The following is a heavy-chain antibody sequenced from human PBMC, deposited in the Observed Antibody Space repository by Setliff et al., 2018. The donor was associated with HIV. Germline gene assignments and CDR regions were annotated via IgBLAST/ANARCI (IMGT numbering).Heavy chain of an antibody. V-gene: IGHV4-39*01. CDR1: GGSISSGGYY. CDR3: ASHLPPYSGNFDY. CDR2: IYYSGTT. Sequence: PSETLSLTCTVSGGSISSGGYYWSWIRQPPGKGLEWIGSIYYSGTTYYNPSLKSRVAISVDTSKNQISLKLSSVTAADTAVYYCASHLPPYSGNFDYWGHGTLVTVSS. D-gene: IGHD1-26*01. J-gene: IGHJ4*01.